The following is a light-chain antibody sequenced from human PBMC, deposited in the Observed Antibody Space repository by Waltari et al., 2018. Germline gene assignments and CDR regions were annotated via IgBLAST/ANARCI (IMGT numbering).Light chain of an antibody. CDR3: QQYYITPWT. CDR1: ESVLYSANNKNY. CDR2: WAS. J-gene: IGKJ1*01. V-gene: IGKV4-1*01. Sequence: IVMTQSPDSLAVSLGERATINCKSSESVLYSANNKNYLAWFQQIPGQPPKLLISWASTRESGVPDRFSGSGSGTDFTLTISSLLAEDVAVYYCQQYYITPWTFGQGTKVEIK.